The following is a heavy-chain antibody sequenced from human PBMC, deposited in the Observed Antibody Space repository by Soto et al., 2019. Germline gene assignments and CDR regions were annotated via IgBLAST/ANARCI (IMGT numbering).Heavy chain of an antibody. CDR1: GGSISSYY. CDR2: IYHSGST. D-gene: IGHD1-26*01. J-gene: IGHJ6*02. Sequence: SETLSLTCTVSGGSISSYYWSWIRQPPGKGLEWIGEIYHSGSTTYNPSLKSRVTISVDKSKNQFSLKLSSVTAADTAVYYCARVSGSYYYGMDVWGQGTTVTVSS. CDR3: ARVSGSYYYGMDV. V-gene: IGHV4-59*12.